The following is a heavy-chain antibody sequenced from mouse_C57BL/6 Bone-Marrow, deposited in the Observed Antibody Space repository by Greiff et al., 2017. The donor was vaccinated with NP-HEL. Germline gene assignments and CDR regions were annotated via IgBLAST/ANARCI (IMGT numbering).Heavy chain of an antibody. CDR2: IYPGNGDT. CDR1: GYTFTSCN. J-gene: IGHJ2*01. CDR3: ARSGGGYFDY. V-gene: IGHV1-12*01. Sequence: QVQLQQSGAELVRPGASVKMSCKASGYTFTSCNMHWVKQTPRQGLEWIGAIYPGNGDTSYNQKFKGKATLTVDKSSSTAYMQLSSLTSEDSAVYFCARSGGGYFDYWGQGTTLTVSS.